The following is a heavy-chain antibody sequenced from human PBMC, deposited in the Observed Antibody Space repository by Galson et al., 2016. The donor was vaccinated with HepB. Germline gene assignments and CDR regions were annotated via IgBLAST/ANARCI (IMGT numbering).Heavy chain of an antibody. D-gene: IGHD3-22*01. V-gene: IGHV1-69*13. CDR3: ARGRTMIVELTPGDYVMDV. Sequence: SVKVSCKASGGSFSNYASSWVRQAPGQGLEWMGGIIPIFVTAKYTQKFQGRVTITADESTSTVYMELSSLRSEDTALYYCARGRTMIVELTPGDYVMDVWGQGTTVTVSS. CDR2: IIPIFVTA. J-gene: IGHJ6*02. CDR1: GGSFSNYA.